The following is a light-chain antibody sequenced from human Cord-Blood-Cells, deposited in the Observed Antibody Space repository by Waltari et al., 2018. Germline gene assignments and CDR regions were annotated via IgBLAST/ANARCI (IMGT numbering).Light chain of an antibody. Sequence: QSALTQPASVSGSPGQSITIPCPGTSSDAGGYNYVAWSQQHPDKAPKLMIYDVSKRPSGVSNRFSGSKSGNTASLTISGLQAEDEADYYCSSYTSSSTWVFGGGTKLTVL. CDR2: DVS. J-gene: IGLJ3*02. CDR3: SSYTSSSTWV. V-gene: IGLV2-14*01. CDR1: SSDAGGYNY.